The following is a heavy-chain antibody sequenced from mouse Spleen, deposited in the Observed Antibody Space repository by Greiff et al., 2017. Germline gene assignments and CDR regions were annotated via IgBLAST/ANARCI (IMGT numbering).Heavy chain of an antibody. CDR2: ISTYYGDA. J-gene: IGHJ4*01. Sequence: VQLQQSGAELVRPGVSVKISCKGSGYTFTDYAMHWVKQSHAKSLEWIGVISTYYGDASYNQKFKGKATMTVDKSSSTAYMELARLTSEDSAIYYCARDQGAMDYWGQGTSVTVSS. CDR1: GYTFTDYA. V-gene: IGHV1S137*01. CDR3: ARDQGAMDY.